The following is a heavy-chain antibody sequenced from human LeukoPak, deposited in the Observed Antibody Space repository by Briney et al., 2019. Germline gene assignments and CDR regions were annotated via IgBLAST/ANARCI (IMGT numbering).Heavy chain of an antibody. D-gene: IGHD7-27*01. CDR2: ISSSGSTI. CDR1: GFTFSSYE. J-gene: IGHJ4*02. CDR3: AIDSFAGLGRNYFDY. Sequence: GGSLRLSCAASGFTFSSYEMNWVRQAPGKGLEWVSYISSSGSTIYYADSVKGRFTISRDNAKNSLYLQMNSLRAEDTAVYYCAIDSFAGLGRNYFDYWGQGTLVTVSS. V-gene: IGHV3-48*03.